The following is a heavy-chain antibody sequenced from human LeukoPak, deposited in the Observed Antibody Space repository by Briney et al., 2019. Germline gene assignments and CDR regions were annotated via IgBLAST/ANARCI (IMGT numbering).Heavy chain of an antibody. Sequence: SETLSLTCTVSGGSISSDYWSWIRQPPGKGLEWIGYIYYSGDTNYNPSLKSRVTISVDTSKNQFSLKLSSVTAADTAVYYCARSGYSYGLVDYWSQGTLVTVSS. V-gene: IGHV4-59*01. J-gene: IGHJ4*02. CDR1: GGSISSDY. D-gene: IGHD5-18*01. CDR3: ARSGYSYGLVDY. CDR2: IYYSGDT.